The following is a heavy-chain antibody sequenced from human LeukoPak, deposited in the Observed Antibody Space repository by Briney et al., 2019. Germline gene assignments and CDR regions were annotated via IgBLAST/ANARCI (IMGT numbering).Heavy chain of an antibody. CDR2: VYYNGGT. D-gene: IGHD6-13*01. V-gene: IGHV4-61*08. Sequence: PSQTLSLTCTVSGGSISSGDYYWSWIRQPPGKGLEWIGYVYYNGGTNYNPSLKSRVTISADTSKNQFSLKLSSVTAADTAVYYCARQGRYMAAALHPNFDYWGQGTLVTVSS. CDR3: ARQGRYMAAALHPNFDY. CDR1: GGSISSGDYY. J-gene: IGHJ4*02.